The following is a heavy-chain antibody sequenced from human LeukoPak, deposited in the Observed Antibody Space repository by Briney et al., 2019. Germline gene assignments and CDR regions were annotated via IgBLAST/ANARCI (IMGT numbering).Heavy chain of an antibody. J-gene: IGHJ4*02. CDR3: ARSRPMVRGVIIRVFDY. Sequence: GGSLRLSCAASGFTFSSYAMSWVRQAPGKGLEWVSAISGSGGSTYYADSVKGRFTISRDNSKNALYLQMNSLRAEDTAVYYCARSRPMVRGVIIRVFDYWGQGTLVTVSS. V-gene: IGHV3-23*01. D-gene: IGHD3-10*01. CDR2: ISGSGGST. CDR1: GFTFSSYA.